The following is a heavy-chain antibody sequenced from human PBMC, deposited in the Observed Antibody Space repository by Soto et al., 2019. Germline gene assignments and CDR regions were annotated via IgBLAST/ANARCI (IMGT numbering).Heavy chain of an antibody. CDR3: AKNGSFFRPSLGYFDY. Sequence: ASVKVSGKASGFTFTGHYIHWVRQTPGQGLEWMGWINPNSGGTNYAQKFQGRVAMTRDTSITTAYMELTRLASDDTAVYYCAKNGSFFRPSLGYFDYWGQGTLVTVSS. D-gene: IGHD1-1*01. V-gene: IGHV1-2*02. CDR1: GFTFTGHY. J-gene: IGHJ4*02. CDR2: INPNSGGT.